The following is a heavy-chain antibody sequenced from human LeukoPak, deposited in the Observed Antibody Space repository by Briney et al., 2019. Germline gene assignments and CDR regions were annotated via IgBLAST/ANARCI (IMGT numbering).Heavy chain of an antibody. CDR1: GFTFSDYW. D-gene: IGHD1-26*01. CDR3: ARDPVGPTSVDC. J-gene: IGHJ4*02. V-gene: IGHV3-74*01. CDR2: INVDGTDT. Sequence: GGSLRLSCAASGFTFSDYWMHWVRQAPGRGLVWVSRINVDGTDTTYAESVKGRFTVSRDNAKNTLYLQMSSLGAEDTAVYYCARDPVGPTSVDCWGQGTLVTVSS.